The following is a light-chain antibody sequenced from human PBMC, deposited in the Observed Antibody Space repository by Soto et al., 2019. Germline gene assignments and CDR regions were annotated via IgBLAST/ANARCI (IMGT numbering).Light chain of an antibody. CDR1: QGISSY. V-gene: IGKV1-9*01. CDR3: LQDYNYPLP. Sequence: DIQLTQSPSFLSASVGDRVTITCRASQGISSYLAWYQQKPGKAPKLLIYAASTLQSGVPSRFSGSGSGTDFTLTISSLQPQDFATYSCLQDYNYPLPFGGGTKVDI. CDR2: AAS. J-gene: IGKJ4*01.